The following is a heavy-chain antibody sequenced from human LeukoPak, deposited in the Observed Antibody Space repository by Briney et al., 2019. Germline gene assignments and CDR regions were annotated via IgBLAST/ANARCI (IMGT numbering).Heavy chain of an antibody. CDR2: ISSSSSTI. J-gene: IGHJ6*03. CDR3: ARVNRAMTAVYYYYMDV. V-gene: IGHV3-48*01. Sequence: GGSLRLSCAASGFTFSSYSMNWVRQAPGKGLEWVSYISSSSSTIYYADSVKGRFTISRDNAQKSVYLQMNSLRAEDTAVYYCARVNRAMTAVYYYYMDVWGKGTTVTVSS. CDR1: GFTFSSYS. D-gene: IGHD5-18*01.